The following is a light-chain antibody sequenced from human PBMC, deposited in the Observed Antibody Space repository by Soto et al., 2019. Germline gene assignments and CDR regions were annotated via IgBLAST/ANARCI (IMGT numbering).Light chain of an antibody. CDR3: SSYTTSSTYV. V-gene: IGLV2-14*01. J-gene: IGLJ1*01. CDR1: SSDISGYNY. Sequence: QSALTQPASVSGSPGQSITISCTGTSSDISGYNYVSWYQQHPGKAPKLIIYEVSNRPSGTSNRFSGSKSGNTASLTISWLQAEDEADYYCSSYTTSSTYVFGTGTKLTVL. CDR2: EVS.